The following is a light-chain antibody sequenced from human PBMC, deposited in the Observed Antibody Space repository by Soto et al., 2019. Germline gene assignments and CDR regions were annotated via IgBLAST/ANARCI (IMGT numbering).Light chain of an antibody. V-gene: IGLV1-40*01. CDR3: QSYDTSLSGVI. CDR1: SSNIGAGYD. Sequence: QSVLTQPPSVSGAPGQKITMSCTGSSSNIGAGYDVHWYQQVPGTAPRLLIYADNNRPSGVPDRLSASKSGASASLAITGLQGEDEATYYCQSYDTSLSGVIFGAGTKLTVL. J-gene: IGLJ2*01. CDR2: ADN.